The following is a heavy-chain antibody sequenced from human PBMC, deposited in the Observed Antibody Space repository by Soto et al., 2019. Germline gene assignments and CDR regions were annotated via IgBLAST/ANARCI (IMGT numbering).Heavy chain of an antibody. CDR2: ISPFNGHT. CDR1: GYTFTNFG. D-gene: IGHD6-13*01. V-gene: IGHV1-18*01. Sequence: QVPMVQSGTEVKTPGASVKVSCKASGYTFTNFGISWVRQAPGQGLEWVGWISPFNGHTHYAQKFQGRLTLTTDTATTTGFLELRSLRSDDTAVYYCAREPPRATAGLNYFDPWGQGTLVTVSS. CDR3: AREPPRATAGLNYFDP. J-gene: IGHJ5*02.